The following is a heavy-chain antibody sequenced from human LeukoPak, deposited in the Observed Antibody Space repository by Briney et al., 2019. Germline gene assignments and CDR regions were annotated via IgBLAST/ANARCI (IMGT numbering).Heavy chain of an antibody. Sequence: ASVKVSCKASGYTFTGYYMHWVRQAPGQGLEWMGWINPNSGGTNYAQKFQGRVTMTRDTSISTAYMELSSLKASDTAMYYCARRYGDSQFDYWGQGTLVTVSS. J-gene: IGHJ4*02. CDR3: ARRYGDSQFDY. CDR1: GYTFTGYY. CDR2: INPNSGGT. D-gene: IGHD4-17*01. V-gene: IGHV1-2*02.